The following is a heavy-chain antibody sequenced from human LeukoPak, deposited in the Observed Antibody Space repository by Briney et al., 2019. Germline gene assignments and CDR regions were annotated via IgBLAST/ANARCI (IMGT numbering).Heavy chain of an antibody. D-gene: IGHD2-21*01. Sequence: GGSLRLSCAASGFTFDDYAMHWVRQAPGRGLEWVSLISGDGVTTYYADSVKGRFTISRDNSKNSLHLQMNSLKTEDTALYYCAKWELWDHSFGRRGAFDIWGQGTMVTVSS. CDR1: GFTFDDYA. J-gene: IGHJ3*02. CDR2: ISGDGVTT. CDR3: AKWELWDHSFGRRGAFDI. V-gene: IGHV3-43*02.